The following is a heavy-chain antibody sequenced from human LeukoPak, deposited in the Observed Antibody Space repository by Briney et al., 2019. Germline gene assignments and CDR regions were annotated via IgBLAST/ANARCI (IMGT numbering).Heavy chain of an antibody. CDR2: IYGGVNT. J-gene: IGHJ3*02. D-gene: IGHD1-26*01. CDR3: AGIVGATDAFDI. V-gene: IGHV3-66*01. CDR1: GFTVSSNY. Sequence: PGGSLRLSCAASGFTVSSNYMSWVRQAPGKGLEWVSVIYGGVNTVYADSVQGRFTISRDNSKNTLYLQMSSLRAEDTAVYYCAGIVGATDAFDIWGQGTMVTVSS.